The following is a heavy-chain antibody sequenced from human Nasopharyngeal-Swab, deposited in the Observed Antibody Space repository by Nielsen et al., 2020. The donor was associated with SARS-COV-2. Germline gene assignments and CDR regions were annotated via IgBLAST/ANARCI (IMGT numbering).Heavy chain of an antibody. D-gene: IGHD6-6*01. CDR1: GGSISSSSYY. CDR2: IYYSGST. J-gene: IGHJ4*02. Sequence: SETLSLTCTVSGGSISSSSYYWGWIRQPPGKGLEWIGSIYYSGSTYYNPSLKSRVIISVDTSKNQFSLKLSSVTAADTAVYYCARVGPSSDYFDYWGQGTLVTVSS. CDR3: ARVGPSSDYFDY. V-gene: IGHV4-39*01.